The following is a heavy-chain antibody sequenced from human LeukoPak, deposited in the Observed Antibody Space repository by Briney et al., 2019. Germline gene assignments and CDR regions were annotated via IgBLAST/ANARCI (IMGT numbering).Heavy chain of an antibody. Sequence: ASVKVSCKVSGYSLTELSMHWVRQAPGKGLEWVGGFSPGDGETIYAQRFQGRVTMTEATSTDTAYMELCSLTYEDTAVYYCATRLGEFSSRDAFNIWGQGTMVTVSS. CDR3: ATRLGEFSSRDAFNI. CDR1: GYSLTELS. J-gene: IGHJ3*02. CDR2: FSPGDGET. V-gene: IGHV1-24*01. D-gene: IGHD3-16*02.